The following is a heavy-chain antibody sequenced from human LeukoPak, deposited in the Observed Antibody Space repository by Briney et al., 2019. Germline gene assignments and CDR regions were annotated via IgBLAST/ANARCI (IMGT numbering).Heavy chain of an antibody. J-gene: IGHJ6*02. Sequence: SETLSLTCTVSGGSISSGGYYWSWIRQHPGKGLEWIGYIYYSGSTYYNPSLKSRVTISVDTSKNQFSLKLSSVTAADTAVYYCARDSGFWSGYRPYYYYYGMDVWGQGTTVTVSS. D-gene: IGHD3-3*01. CDR2: IYYSGST. CDR1: GGSISSGGYY. V-gene: IGHV4-31*03. CDR3: ARDSGFWSGYRPYYYYYGMDV.